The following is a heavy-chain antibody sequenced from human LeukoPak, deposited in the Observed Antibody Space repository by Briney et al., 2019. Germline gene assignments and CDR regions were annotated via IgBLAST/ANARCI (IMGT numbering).Heavy chain of an antibody. Sequence: PSETLSLTCIVSGGSVSSGSYYWSWIRQPPGKGLEWIGYIYYSGSTNYNPSLKSRVTISVDTSKNQFSLKLSSVTAADTAVYYCARGGNFWSGIFDYWGQGTLVTVSS. J-gene: IGHJ4*02. D-gene: IGHD3-3*01. CDR2: IYYSGST. V-gene: IGHV4-61*01. CDR1: GGSVSSGSYY. CDR3: ARGGNFWSGIFDY.